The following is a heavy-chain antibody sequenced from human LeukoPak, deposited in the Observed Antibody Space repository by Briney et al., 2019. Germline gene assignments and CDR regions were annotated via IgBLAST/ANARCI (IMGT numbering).Heavy chain of an antibody. Sequence: ASVKVSCKASGYTFTSYDINWVRQATGQGLEWMGWMNPNSGNTGYAQKFQGRVTITRNTSISTAYMELSSLRSEDTAVYYCARGRYYDILTGYHVAFDIWGQGTMVTVSS. CDR1: GYTFTSYD. V-gene: IGHV1-8*03. D-gene: IGHD3-9*01. CDR3: ARGRYYDILTGYHVAFDI. CDR2: MNPNSGNT. J-gene: IGHJ3*02.